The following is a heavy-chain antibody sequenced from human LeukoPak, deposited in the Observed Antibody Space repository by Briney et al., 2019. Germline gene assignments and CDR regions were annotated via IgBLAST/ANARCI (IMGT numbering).Heavy chain of an antibody. D-gene: IGHD4-17*01. CDR2: IYHSGST. Sequence: SETLSLTCTVSGYSISSGYYWGWIRQPPGKGLEWIGSIYHSGSTNYNPSLKSRVTISVDTSKNQFSLKLSSVTAADTAVYYCARGRYYGDYGGPLDREIMFDYWGQGTLVTVSS. CDR1: GYSISSGYY. CDR3: ARGRYYGDYGGPLDREIMFDY. J-gene: IGHJ4*02. V-gene: IGHV4-38-2*02.